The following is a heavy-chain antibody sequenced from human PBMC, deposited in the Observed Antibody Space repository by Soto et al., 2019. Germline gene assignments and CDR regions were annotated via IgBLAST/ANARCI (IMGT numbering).Heavy chain of an antibody. V-gene: IGHV3-30-3*01. D-gene: IGHD6-13*01. Sequence: QVQLVESGGARVQPGRSLRLSCAASGLTSSSYARHWVRQAPGKGLEWVAVISYDGSNKYNADSVKARFTISRDNSKNTLDLQMNSLRAEDTAVYDCARVWVAAADPYYFDYWGQGTLVTVSS. CDR1: GLTSSSYA. CDR2: ISYDGSNK. J-gene: IGHJ4*02. CDR3: ARVWVAAADPYYFDY.